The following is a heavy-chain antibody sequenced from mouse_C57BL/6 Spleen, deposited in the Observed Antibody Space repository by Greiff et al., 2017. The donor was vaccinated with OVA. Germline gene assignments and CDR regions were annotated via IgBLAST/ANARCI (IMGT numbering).Heavy chain of an antibody. J-gene: IGHJ4*01. D-gene: IGHD3-2*02. CDR2: IYPGDGDT. CDR3: ARRGAQALYAMDY. Sequence: VKLVESGAELVKPGASVKISCKASGYAFSSYWLNWVKQRPGKGLEWIGQIYPGDGDTNYNGKFKGKATLTADKSSSTAYMQLSSLTSEDSAVYFCARRGAQALYAMDYWGQGTSVTVSS. V-gene: IGHV1-80*01. CDR1: GYAFSSYW.